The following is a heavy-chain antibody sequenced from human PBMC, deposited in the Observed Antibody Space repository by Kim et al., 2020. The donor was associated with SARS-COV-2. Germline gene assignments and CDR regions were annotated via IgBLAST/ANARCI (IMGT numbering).Heavy chain of an antibody. Sequence: GGSLRLSCAASGFTFSSYDMNWVRQAPGKGLEWVSYIRSSGSTMYYGDSVKGQFTISRDNAKTSLYLQMNSLRAEDTAIYYCARGSWSVAGLLFDFWGQGILVTVSS. CDR2: IRSSGSTM. CDR3: ARGSWSVAGLLFDF. J-gene: IGHJ4*02. V-gene: IGHV3-48*03. CDR1: GFTFSSYD. D-gene: IGHD6-19*01.